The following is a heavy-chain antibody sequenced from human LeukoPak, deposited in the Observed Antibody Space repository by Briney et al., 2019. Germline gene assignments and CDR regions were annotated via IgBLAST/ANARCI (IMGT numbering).Heavy chain of an antibody. CDR1: GYTFTTYG. CDR3: ARDFYQGSPVNWFDP. CDR2: ISAYNGNT. Sequence: ASVTVSCKASGYTFTTYGISWVRQAPGQGLEWLGCISAYNGNTNYAQKFQGRVTMTTDTSTSTAYMELRSLRSDDTAVYYCARDFYQGSPVNWFDPWGQGTLVTVSS. J-gene: IGHJ5*02. D-gene: IGHD3-16*02. V-gene: IGHV1-18*01.